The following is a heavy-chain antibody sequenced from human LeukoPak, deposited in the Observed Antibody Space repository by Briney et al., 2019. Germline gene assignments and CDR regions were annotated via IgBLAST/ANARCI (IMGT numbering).Heavy chain of an antibody. CDR3: AREVSEGFDF. CDR1: GFTFSGYS. V-gene: IGHV3-21*01. D-gene: IGHD3-22*01. Sequence: GGSMRLSCTASGFTFSGYSMNWIRQAPGKGLEWVSSFGTRSTSIYHAGSVKGRFAISRDNAKNSLYLQMNSLRAEDTALYYCAREVSEGFDFWGQGTLVTVSS. J-gene: IGHJ4*02. CDR2: FGTRSTSI.